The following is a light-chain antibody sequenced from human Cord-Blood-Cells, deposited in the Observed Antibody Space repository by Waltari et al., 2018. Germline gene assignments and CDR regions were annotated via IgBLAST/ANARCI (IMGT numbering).Light chain of an antibody. CDR1: SRYVGSYTL. CDR3: CSYAGSSTWV. CDR2: EVS. V-gene: IGLV2-23*02. J-gene: IGLJ3*02. Sequence: QSALTQPASVSGSPGQSLTISCTGTSRYVGSYTLVSWYQQHPGKAPKLMIYEVSKRPSGVSNRFSGSKSGNTASLTISGLQAEDEADYYCCSYAGSSTWVFGGGTKLTVL.